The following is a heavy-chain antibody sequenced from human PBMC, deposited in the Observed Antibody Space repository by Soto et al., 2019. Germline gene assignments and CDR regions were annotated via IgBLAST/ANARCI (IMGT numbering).Heavy chain of an antibody. Sequence: SLRLSCAASGFTLGKYTMGWVRQAPGKGLEWVAESYSTGGTEYADSVKGRFTISRDNSKNTLFLQMNSLGVEDTALYYCARDREPDGIWTFDSWGQGTLVTVSS. V-gene: IGHV3-23*01. CDR3: ARDREPDGIWTFDS. D-gene: IGHD3-9*01. J-gene: IGHJ4*02. CDR2: SYSTGGT. CDR1: GFTLGKYT.